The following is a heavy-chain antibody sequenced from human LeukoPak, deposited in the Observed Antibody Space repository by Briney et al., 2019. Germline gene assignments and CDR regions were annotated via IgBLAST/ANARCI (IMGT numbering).Heavy chain of an antibody. V-gene: IGHV3-30*18. CDR2: ISYDGGNK. CDR1: GFTFSSYG. CDR3: AKGQILTMVRGFPADWFDP. D-gene: IGHD3-10*01. J-gene: IGHJ5*02. Sequence: GGSLRLSCAASGFTFSSYGMHWVRQAPGKGLEWVAVISYDGGNKYYADSVKGRFTISRDNSKNTLYLQMNSLRAEDTAVYYCAKGQILTMVRGFPADWFDPWGQGTLVTVSS.